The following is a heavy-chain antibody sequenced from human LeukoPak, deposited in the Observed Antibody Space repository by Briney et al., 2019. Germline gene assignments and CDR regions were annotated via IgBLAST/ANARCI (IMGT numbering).Heavy chain of an antibody. CDR2: INPSGGST. Sequence: ASVKVSCKTSGYTFTSYYIHWVRQAPGQGLEWMGIINPSGGSTSYTQKFQGRVTMTRDTSTSTVYMYLSSLRSEDTAVYYCARDSLYGVVDYWGQGTLVTVSS. J-gene: IGHJ4*02. V-gene: IGHV1-46*01. D-gene: IGHD4-17*01. CDR3: ARDSLYGVVDY. CDR1: GYTFTSYY.